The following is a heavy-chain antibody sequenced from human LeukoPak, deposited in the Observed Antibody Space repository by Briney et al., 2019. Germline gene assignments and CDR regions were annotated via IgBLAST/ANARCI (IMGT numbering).Heavy chain of an antibody. D-gene: IGHD6-19*01. CDR2: ISGSGGRT. CDR1: GFTFSSYG. J-gene: IGHJ3*02. CDR3: ARVEAVADSDAFDI. Sequence: GGSLRLSCAASGFTFSSYGMSWVRQAPGKGLQWVSGISGSGGRTYYADSVKGRFTISRDNAKNSLYLQMNSLRAEDTAVYYCARVEAVADSDAFDIWGQGTMVTVSS. V-gene: IGHV3-23*01.